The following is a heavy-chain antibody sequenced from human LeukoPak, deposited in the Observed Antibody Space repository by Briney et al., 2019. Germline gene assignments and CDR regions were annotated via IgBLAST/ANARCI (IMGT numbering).Heavy chain of an antibody. CDR1: GGTFSSYA. Sequence: GASVKVSCKASGGTFSSYAISWVRQAPGQGLEWMGGIIPIFGTANYAQKFQGRVTITADKSTSTAYMELSSLRSEDTAVYYFARDSSSWLQYYYMDVWGKGTTVTVSS. CDR3: ARDSSSWLQYYYMDV. V-gene: IGHV1-69*06. D-gene: IGHD6-13*01. CDR2: IIPIFGTA. J-gene: IGHJ6*03.